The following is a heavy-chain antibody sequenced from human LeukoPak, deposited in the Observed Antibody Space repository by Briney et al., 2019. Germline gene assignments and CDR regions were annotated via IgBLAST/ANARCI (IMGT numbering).Heavy chain of an antibody. J-gene: IGHJ4*02. CDR3: ARASANNYGLFDY. CDR1: GFTFNNYW. D-gene: IGHD5-18*01. Sequence: PGGSLRLSCAASGFTFNNYWMHWVRQAPGKGLVWVSRISPDGSTTNYADSVRGRFTISRDNAKNTLYLQMSSLRADDTAVYYCARASANNYGLFDYWGQGTLVTVSS. CDR2: ISPDGSTT. V-gene: IGHV3-74*01.